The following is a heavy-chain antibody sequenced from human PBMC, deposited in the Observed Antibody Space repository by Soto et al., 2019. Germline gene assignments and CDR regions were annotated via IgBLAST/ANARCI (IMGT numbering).Heavy chain of an antibody. D-gene: IGHD6-19*01. CDR2: ISGSGGST. CDR3: ATSVGSGWSKSDY. CDR1: GFTFSSYA. Sequence: GGSLRLSCAASGFTFSSYAMSWVRQAPGKGLEWVSTISGSGGSTYYADSVKGRFTISRDNSKNTLFLQMNSLRAEDTAIYYCATSVGSGWSKSDYWGQGTLVTVSS. J-gene: IGHJ4*02. V-gene: IGHV3-23*01.